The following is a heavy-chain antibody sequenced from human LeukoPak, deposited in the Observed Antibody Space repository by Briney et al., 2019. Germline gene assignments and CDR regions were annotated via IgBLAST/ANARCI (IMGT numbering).Heavy chain of an antibody. CDR1: GGSFSGYY. Sequence: SETLSLTCAVYGGSFSGYYWSWIRQPPGKGLEWIGEINHSGSTNYNPSLKSRVTISVDTSKNQFSLKLSSVTAADTAVYYCARRFYHFWSGYYTGAFDIWGQGTMVTASP. D-gene: IGHD3-3*01. V-gene: IGHV4-34*01. J-gene: IGHJ3*02. CDR2: INHSGST. CDR3: ARRFYHFWSGYYTGAFDI.